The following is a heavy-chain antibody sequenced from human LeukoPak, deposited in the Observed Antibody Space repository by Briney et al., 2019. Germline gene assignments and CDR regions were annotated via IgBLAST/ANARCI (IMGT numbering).Heavy chain of an antibody. V-gene: IGHV1-69*04. CDR2: IIPFLDIT. D-gene: IGHD5-12*01. J-gene: IGHJ4*02. CDR1: GGTFTNYA. Sequence: ASVKVSCKPSGGTFTNYAFSWVRQAPGQGLEWMGRIIPFLDITNYAQKFQDRLTVVADTSTGTVYMELAGLRSEDTAVYYCARDPIYEGGYGLGGPYYFDFWGQGTLVTVSS. CDR3: ARDPIYEGGYGLGGPYYFDF.